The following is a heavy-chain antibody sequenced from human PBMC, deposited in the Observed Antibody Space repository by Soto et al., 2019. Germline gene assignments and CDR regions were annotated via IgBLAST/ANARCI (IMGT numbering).Heavy chain of an antibody. CDR1: GFTFSSYA. V-gene: IGHV3-48*04. CDR3: TKLRGYTYGFGD. CDR2: INNSGSII. Sequence: GGSLRLSCAASGFTFSSYAMNRVRQAPGKGLEWVSDINNSGSIIYYADSVKGRFTISRDNAKNSLYLQMNSLRAEDTAVYYCTKLRGYTYGFGDWGQGTLVTVSS. D-gene: IGHD5-18*01. J-gene: IGHJ4*02.